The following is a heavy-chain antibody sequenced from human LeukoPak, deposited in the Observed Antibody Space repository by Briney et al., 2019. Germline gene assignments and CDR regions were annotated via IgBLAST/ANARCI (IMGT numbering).Heavy chain of an antibody. CDR1: GFTVSGNY. V-gene: IGHV3-53*01. J-gene: IGHJ3*02. CDR3: ARGGRGSAAVVAPRSFDI. D-gene: IGHD3-22*01. CDR2: IYSCDCP. Sequence: PGGSLRLSCAASGFTVSGNYMSWVRQAPEKGLEWVSIIYSCDCPLYADSVKGRFIISRDISKNTLYLQMNSLRAEDSALYYCARGGRGSAAVVAPRSFDIWGQGTMVTVSS.